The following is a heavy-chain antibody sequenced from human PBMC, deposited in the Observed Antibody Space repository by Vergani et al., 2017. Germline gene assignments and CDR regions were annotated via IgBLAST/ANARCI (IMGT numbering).Heavy chain of an antibody. Sequence: QVQLVESGGGVVQPGRSLRLSCAASGFTFSSYGMHWVRQAPGKGLEWVAVIWYDGSNKYYADSVKGRFTISRDNSKNTLYLQMNSLRAEDTAVYYCAREEYPYYYYMDVWGKGTTVTVSS. CDR1: GFTFSSYG. D-gene: IGHD6-6*01. CDR2: IWYDGSNK. V-gene: IGHV3-30*19. J-gene: IGHJ6*03. CDR3: AREEYPYYYYMDV.